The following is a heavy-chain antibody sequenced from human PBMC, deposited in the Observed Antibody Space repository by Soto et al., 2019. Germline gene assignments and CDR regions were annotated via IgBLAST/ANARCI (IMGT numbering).Heavy chain of an antibody. CDR3: AREYQPTNWFDP. CDR2: IYHSGST. D-gene: IGHD2-2*01. Sequence: SETLSLTCDVSGGSISSGGYTWSWIRQPPGKGLEWIGYIYHSGSTYYNPSLKSRVTISVDRSKNQFSLKLSSVTAADTAVYYCAREYQPTNWFDPWGQGTLVTVSS. V-gene: IGHV4-30-2*01. CDR1: GGSISSGGYT. J-gene: IGHJ5*02.